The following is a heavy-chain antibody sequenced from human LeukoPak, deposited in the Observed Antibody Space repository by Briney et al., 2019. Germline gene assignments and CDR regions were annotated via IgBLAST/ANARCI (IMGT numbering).Heavy chain of an antibody. CDR3: ARDDAAPGIIFDY. V-gene: IGHV3-74*01. J-gene: IGHJ4*02. CDR1: GFTFSSYW. D-gene: IGHD6-13*01. CDR2: IHSDGRRR. Sequence: GGSLRLSCAASGFTFSSYWMHWVRQAPGKGVVWVSRIHSDGRRRKYADSVRGSFNISRDNAKKTLYLQMNSLRAEDTAVYFCARDDAAPGIIFDYWGQGTLVTVSS.